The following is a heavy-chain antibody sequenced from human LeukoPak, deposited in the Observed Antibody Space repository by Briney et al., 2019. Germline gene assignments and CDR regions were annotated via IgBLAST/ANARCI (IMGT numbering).Heavy chain of an antibody. V-gene: IGHV1-69*05. CDR1: GGTFSSYA. CDR2: IIPIFGTT. J-gene: IGHJ6*02. Sequence: SVKVSCKASGGTFSSYAISWVRQAPGQGLEWMGGIIPIFGTTNYAQKFQGRVTITTDESTSTAYMELSSLRSEDTAVYYCASYLGSSSAGYYGMDVWGQGTTVTVSS. D-gene: IGHD6-13*01. CDR3: ASYLGSSSAGYYGMDV.